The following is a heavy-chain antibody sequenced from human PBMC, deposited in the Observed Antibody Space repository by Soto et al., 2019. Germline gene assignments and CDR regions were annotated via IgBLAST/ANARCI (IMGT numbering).Heavy chain of an antibody. J-gene: IGHJ6*03. CDR2: INPNSGGT. CDR1: GYSFSAYY. V-gene: IGHV1-2*04. Sequence: QVQLVQSGAEVKKPGASVRVSCKASGYSFSAYYIHWMRQAPGQGLEWMGWINPNSGGTKFAQKFQGWVTMTRDTSISTADMELSRLKSDDTAVYFCARESGGTTATLDYYYFYMDVRGKGTTVTVSS. D-gene: IGHD4-17*01. CDR3: ARESGGTTATLDYYYFYMDV.